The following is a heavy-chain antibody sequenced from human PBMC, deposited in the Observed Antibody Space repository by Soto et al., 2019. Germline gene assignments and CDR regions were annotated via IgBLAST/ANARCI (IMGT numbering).Heavy chain of an antibody. CDR3: ARRWGRTFDY. CDR1: GGSISSYY. V-gene: IGHV4-59*08. D-gene: IGHD7-27*01. J-gene: IGHJ4*02. Sequence: QVQLQESGPGLVKPSETLSLTCTVSGGSISSYYWSWIRQPPGKGLEWIGYIYYSGSTNYNPSLKSLGTISVDASKTQSSLKLSSVTAADTAVYYCARRWGRTFDYWGQGTLVTVSS. CDR2: IYYSGST.